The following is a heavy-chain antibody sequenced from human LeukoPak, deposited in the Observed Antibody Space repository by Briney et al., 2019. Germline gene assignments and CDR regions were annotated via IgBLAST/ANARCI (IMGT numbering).Heavy chain of an antibody. CDR3: ARDQIAVALVE. J-gene: IGHJ4*02. V-gene: IGHV3-30-3*01. CDR2: ISYDGSNK. D-gene: IGHD6-19*01. Sequence: GGSLRLSCAASGFTFSSYAMHWVRQAPGKGLEWVAVISYDGSNKYYADSVKGRFTISRDNSKNTPYLQMNSLRAEDTAVYYCARDQIAVALVEWGQGTLVTVSS. CDR1: GFTFSSYA.